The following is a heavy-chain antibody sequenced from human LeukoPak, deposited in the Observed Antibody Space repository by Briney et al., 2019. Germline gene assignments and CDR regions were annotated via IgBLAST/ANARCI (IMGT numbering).Heavy chain of an antibody. CDR2: IIPIFGTA. J-gene: IGHJ6*03. Sequence: SVKVSCKASGGTFSSYAISWVRQAPGQGLEWMGGIIPIFGTANYAQKFQGRVTITADKSTSTAYMELSSLRSEDTAVYYCARGKGYSYGGGYYYYYMDVWGKGTTVTVSS. CDR1: GGTFSSYA. V-gene: IGHV1-69*06. D-gene: IGHD5-18*01. CDR3: ARGKGYSYGGGYYYYYMDV.